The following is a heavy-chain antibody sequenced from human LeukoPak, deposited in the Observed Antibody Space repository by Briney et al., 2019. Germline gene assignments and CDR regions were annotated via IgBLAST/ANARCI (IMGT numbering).Heavy chain of an antibody. Sequence: GGSLRLSCAASGFTFSDYAMHWVRQTPGKGLEYVSAISNNGDSTYYTNSVKGRFTISRDNSKNTLYLQMNSLRAEDTAVYYCAKGAYSSKGDYFDYWGQGTLVTVSS. CDR2: ISNNGDST. CDR3: AKGAYSSKGDYFDY. D-gene: IGHD5-18*01. V-gene: IGHV3-64*01. J-gene: IGHJ4*02. CDR1: GFTFSDYA.